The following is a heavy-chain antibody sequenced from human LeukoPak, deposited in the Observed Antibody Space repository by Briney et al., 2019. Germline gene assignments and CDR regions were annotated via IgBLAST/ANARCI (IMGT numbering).Heavy chain of an antibody. J-gene: IGHJ4*02. D-gene: IGHD2-2*01. Sequence: ASVKVSCKASGYTFTSYGISWVRQAPGQGLEWMGWISAYNGNTNHAQKLQGRVTMTTDTSTSTAYMELRSLRSDDTAVYYCARAAGYCSSTSCYVFDYWGQGTLVTVSS. CDR3: ARAAGYCSSTSCYVFDY. V-gene: IGHV1-18*04. CDR1: GYTFTSYG. CDR2: ISAYNGNT.